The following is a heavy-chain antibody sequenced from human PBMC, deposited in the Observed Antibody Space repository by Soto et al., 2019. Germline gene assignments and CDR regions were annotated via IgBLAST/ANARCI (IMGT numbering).Heavy chain of an antibody. CDR1: GLNVISNY. Sequence: PGGSLRLSCAASGLNVISNYMSWVRQAPGKGLEWVSTVFAGGSTYYADSVKGRFTVSRDNSKNTLNLQLDSLRGEDTAVYYCARDQLDYWGQGALVTVSS. CDR2: VFAGGST. V-gene: IGHV3-66*01. CDR3: ARDQLDY. J-gene: IGHJ4*02. D-gene: IGHD1-1*01.